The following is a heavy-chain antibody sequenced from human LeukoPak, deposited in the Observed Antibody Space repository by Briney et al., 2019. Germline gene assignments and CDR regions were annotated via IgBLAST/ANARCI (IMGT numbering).Heavy chain of an antibody. D-gene: IGHD3-22*01. V-gene: IGHV3-7*03. CDR3: AKYSFDGRGYYRY. J-gene: IGHJ4*02. CDR2: IKEDGSER. CDR1: AFIFSGHW. Sequence: GGSLRLSCEGSAFIFSGHWMNWVRQTPGKGLEWVASIKEDGSERQYVDSVKGRFSISRDNTKGSLFLQLNSLRAEDTAVYYCAKYSFDGRGYYRYWGQGTLVTVSS.